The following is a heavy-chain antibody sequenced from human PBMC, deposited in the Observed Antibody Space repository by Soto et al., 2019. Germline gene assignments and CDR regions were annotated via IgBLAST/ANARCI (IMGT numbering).Heavy chain of an antibody. J-gene: IGHJ4*02. CDR1: GYTFTSYG. CDR3: ATRSPAFDY. Sequence: QVQLVQSGPEVKKPGASVKVSCKTSGYTFTSYGISWVRQAPGQGLEWMGWITTDKGKTTYAQKFQGRVTMTTDTSTRTAYMELRSLRSDDTAVYYCATRSPAFDYWCQGTLVTVSS. V-gene: IGHV1-18*01. CDR2: ITTDKGKT.